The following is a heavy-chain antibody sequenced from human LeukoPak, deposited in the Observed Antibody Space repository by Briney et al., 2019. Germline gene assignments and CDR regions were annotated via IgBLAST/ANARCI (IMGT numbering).Heavy chain of an antibody. Sequence: PGGSLRLSCVASGFTFSAYSMNWVRQAPGRGLEWLSYISSGSRTIYYADSVKGRFTIFRDNAQNSLFFQMNSLRVDDTAVYYCARESITGDRDFDYWAQGTLITVSS. CDR2: ISSGSRTI. CDR1: GFTFSAYS. CDR3: ARESITGDRDFDY. J-gene: IGHJ4*02. V-gene: IGHV3-48*01. D-gene: IGHD7-27*01.